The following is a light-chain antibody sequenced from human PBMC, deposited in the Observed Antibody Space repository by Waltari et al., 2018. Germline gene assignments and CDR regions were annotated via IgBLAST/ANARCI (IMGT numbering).Light chain of an antibody. V-gene: IGKV1-16*02. CDR1: QGISNS. CDR3: QQYNSYSPYT. J-gene: IGKJ2*01. Sequence: DIQMTQSPSSLSASVGDRVTITCRAGQGISNSLAWFQQKPGKAPKSLIYGASSLQSGVPSKFSGSGSGTDFTLTISSLQPDDFATYYCQQYNSYSPYTFGQGTKLEIK. CDR2: GAS.